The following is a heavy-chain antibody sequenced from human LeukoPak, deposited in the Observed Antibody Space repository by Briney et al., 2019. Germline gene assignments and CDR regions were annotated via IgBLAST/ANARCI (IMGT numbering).Heavy chain of an antibody. Sequence: SETLSLTCAVYGGSFSGYYWSWIRQPPGKGLEWIGEINHSGSTNYNPSLKSRVTISVDTSKNQFPLKLSSVTAADTAVYYCARGHYGSGRGYFDYWGQGTLVTVSS. D-gene: IGHD3-10*01. CDR2: INHSGST. V-gene: IGHV4-34*01. CDR1: GGSFSGYY. J-gene: IGHJ4*02. CDR3: ARGHYGSGRGYFDY.